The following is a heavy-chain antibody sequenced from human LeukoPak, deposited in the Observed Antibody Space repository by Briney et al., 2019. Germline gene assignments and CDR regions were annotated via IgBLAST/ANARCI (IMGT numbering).Heavy chain of an antibody. V-gene: IGHV3-21*01. CDR1: GFTFSSYS. J-gene: IGHJ5*02. D-gene: IGHD3-3*01. CDR2: ISSSSSYI. Sequence: PGRSLRLSCAASGFTFSSYSMNWVRQAPGKGLEWVSSISSSSSYIYYADSVKGRFTISRDNAKNSLYLQMNSLRAEDTAVYYCARSGRFLEWLPPSWFDPWGQGTLVTVSS. CDR3: ARSGRFLEWLPPSWFDP.